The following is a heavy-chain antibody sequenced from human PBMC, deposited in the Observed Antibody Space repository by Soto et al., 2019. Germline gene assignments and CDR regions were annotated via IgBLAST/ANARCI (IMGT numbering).Heavy chain of an antibody. J-gene: IGHJ2*01. CDR3: ARDGDRCTSTRCSPWPDTHFDL. Sequence: QVQLVQSGDEVKKPGASVKVSCKASGYTFTNYGISWVRQAPGQGLEWMGWISPYNGNTKYPQKLQGRVTMTTDTSSPPSYMELRSLRSDSTAVYFCARDGDRCTSTRCSPWPDTHFDLWGRGTLVTVSS. D-gene: IGHD2-2*01. CDR1: GYTFTNYG. CDR2: ISPYNGNT. V-gene: IGHV1-18*01.